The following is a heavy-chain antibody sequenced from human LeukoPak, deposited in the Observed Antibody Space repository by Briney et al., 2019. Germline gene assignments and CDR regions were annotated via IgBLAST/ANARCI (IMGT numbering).Heavy chain of an antibody. CDR2: IYYSGST. J-gene: IGHJ4*02. CDR3: ARVVTKGYYFDY. CDR1: GGSISNGGFY. Sequence: PSQTLSLTCTVSGGSISNGGFYWSWIRQHPGKGLEWIGYIYYSGSTYYNPSLKSRVTISVDTSKNQFSLKLSSVTAADTAVHYCARVVTKGYYFDYWGQGTLVTVSS. D-gene: IGHD5-18*01. V-gene: IGHV4-31*03.